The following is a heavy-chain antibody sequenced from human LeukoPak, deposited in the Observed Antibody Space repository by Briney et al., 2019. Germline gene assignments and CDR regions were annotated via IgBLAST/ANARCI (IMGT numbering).Heavy chain of an antibody. CDR3: ARGSSGYSP. V-gene: IGHV3-48*01. J-gene: IGHJ5*02. CDR2: ISSSSSTI. CDR1: GFTFSSYS. Sequence: GGSLRLSCAASGFTFSSYSMNWVRQAPGKGLEWVSYISSSSSTIYCADSVKGRFTISRDNAKNSLYLQMNSLRAEDTAVYYCARGSSGYSPWGQGTLVTVSS. D-gene: IGHD3-22*01.